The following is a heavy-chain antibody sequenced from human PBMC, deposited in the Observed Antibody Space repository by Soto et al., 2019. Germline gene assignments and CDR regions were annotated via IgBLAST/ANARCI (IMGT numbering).Heavy chain of an antibody. D-gene: IGHD3-3*01. Sequence: ASVKVSCKASGYTFTGYYMHWVRQAPGQGLEWMGWINPNSGGTNYAQKFQGWVTMTRDTSISTAYMELSRLRSDDTAVYYCARGRAVTTPGPNLDYWGQGTLVTVSS. CDR2: INPNSGGT. V-gene: IGHV1-2*04. J-gene: IGHJ4*01. CDR1: GYTFTGYY. CDR3: ARGRAVTTPGPNLDY.